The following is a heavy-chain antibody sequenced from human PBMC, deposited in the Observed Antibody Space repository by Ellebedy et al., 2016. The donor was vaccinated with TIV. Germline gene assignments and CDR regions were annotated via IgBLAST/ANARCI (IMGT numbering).Heavy chain of an antibody. Sequence: GESLKISCAASGFTFSSYWMHWVRQAPGKGLVWVSRINSDGTDTMYADAVKGRFTISRDNAKNTLYLQMNSLRAEDTAVYYCARGSRVTTNFYYGVDVWGRGTTVTVSS. CDR1: GFTFSSYW. D-gene: IGHD4-17*01. CDR3: ARGSRVTTNFYYGVDV. J-gene: IGHJ6*02. CDR2: INSDGTDT. V-gene: IGHV3-74*03.